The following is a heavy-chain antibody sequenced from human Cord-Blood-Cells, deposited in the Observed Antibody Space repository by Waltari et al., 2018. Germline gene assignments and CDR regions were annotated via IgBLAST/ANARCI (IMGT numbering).Heavy chain of an antibody. CDR3: AKGGETNYWYFDL. Sequence: QVQMVESGAGVVQPGGSLRLSCAASGFPFRSYGMHGVRQAPGKGLEWVAFIRYDGSKKYYADSVKGRFTISRDNSKNTLYLQMNSLRAEDTAVYYCAKGGETNYWYFDLWGRGTLVTVSS. D-gene: IGHD3-16*01. CDR1: GFPFRSYG. J-gene: IGHJ2*01. V-gene: IGHV3-30*02. CDR2: IRYDGSKK.